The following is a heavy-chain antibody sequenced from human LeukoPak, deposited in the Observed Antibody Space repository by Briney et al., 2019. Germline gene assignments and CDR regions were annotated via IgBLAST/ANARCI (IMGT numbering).Heavy chain of an antibody. J-gene: IGHJ4*02. CDR2: IRSSGSTI. V-gene: IGHV3-48*03. CDR3: ARDYDGGNSFDY. D-gene: IGHD4-23*01. Sequence: PGGSLRLSCAASGFTFSSYEMNWVRQAPGKGLEWVSYIRSSGSTIYYADSVKGRFTISRDNAKNSLYLQMNSPRAEDTAVYYCARDYDGGNSFDYWGQGTLVTVSS. CDR1: GFTFSSYE.